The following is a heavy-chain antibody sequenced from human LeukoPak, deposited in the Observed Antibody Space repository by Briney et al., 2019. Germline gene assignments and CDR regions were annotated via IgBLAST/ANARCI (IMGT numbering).Heavy chain of an antibody. CDR3: AKDLGVEVAGTSFDY. D-gene: IGHD6-19*01. CDR2: IRYDGSNE. V-gene: IGHV3-30*02. J-gene: IGHJ4*02. Sequence: GGSLRLSCVASGFTFSGYGMHWVRQAPGKGLELVAFIRYDGSNEYYADSVKGRFTVSRDNSKNTVYLQMNSLRAEDSALYYCAKDLGVEVAGTSFDYWGQGSLVPVSS. CDR1: GFTFSGYG.